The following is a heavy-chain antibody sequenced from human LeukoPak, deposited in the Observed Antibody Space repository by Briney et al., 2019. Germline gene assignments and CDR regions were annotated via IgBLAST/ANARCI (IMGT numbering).Heavy chain of an antibody. CDR2: IYDSDSPDSNPSL. D-gene: IGHD4-23*01. Sequence: SEALSLTCSASRGSVSSYYWSWIRQPPGKRLEWIGNIYDSDSPDSNPSLNYNPSLKRRASISVDTSKNQFFLGLSSVIAADTAVYYCARGTYGGTGNWGQGTLVTVSS. J-gene: IGHJ4*02. CDR3: ARGTYGGTGN. CDR1: RGSVSSYY. V-gene: IGHV4-59*02.